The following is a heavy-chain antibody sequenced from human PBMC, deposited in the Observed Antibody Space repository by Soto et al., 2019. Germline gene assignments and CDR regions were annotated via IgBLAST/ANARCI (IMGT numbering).Heavy chain of an antibody. V-gene: IGHV3-30*18. J-gene: IGHJ4*02. D-gene: IGHD2-2*01. Sequence: QVQLVESGGGVVQPGRSLRLSCAASGFTFSNYGMHWVRQAPGKGLEWVAIISYDGDNEYYADSVRGRFTISSDNSKNXLXRXPSILRHEDTAVYYWAKDGGPVGCKSPGCSAKHFDYWGQGTLVTVSS. CDR2: ISYDGDNE. CDR1: GFTFSNYG. CDR3: AKDGGPVGCKSPGCSAKHFDY.